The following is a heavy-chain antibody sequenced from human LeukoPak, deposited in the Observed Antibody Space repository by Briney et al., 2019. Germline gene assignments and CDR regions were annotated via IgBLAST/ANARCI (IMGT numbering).Heavy chain of an antibody. J-gene: IGHJ3*02. V-gene: IGHV3-7*01. Sequence: GGSLRLSCAASGFMFTSYWMSWVRQAPGKGLEWVANINQDGSAKYHVDSVKGRFTISRDNAKNSLYLQMNSLRAEDTAVYYCAGSWSPYDAFDIWGQGTMVSVSS. CDR1: GFMFTSYW. CDR2: INQDGSAK. D-gene: IGHD6-13*01. CDR3: AGSWSPYDAFDI.